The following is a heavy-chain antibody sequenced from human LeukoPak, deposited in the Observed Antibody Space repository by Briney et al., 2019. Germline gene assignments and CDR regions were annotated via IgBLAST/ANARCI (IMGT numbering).Heavy chain of an antibody. CDR3: AKDRVRDNGWDIDY. Sequence: PGGSLRLSCVGSGFTFRNYAMNWVRQAPGKGLEWVSGFSGAGTYYADSVKGRFSTSRDDSKNTIYLQMNSLTAEDTGVYYCAKDRVRDNGWDIDYWGQGTLVTVSS. V-gene: IGHV3-23*01. D-gene: IGHD6-19*01. J-gene: IGHJ4*02. CDR1: GFTFRNYA. CDR2: FSGAGT.